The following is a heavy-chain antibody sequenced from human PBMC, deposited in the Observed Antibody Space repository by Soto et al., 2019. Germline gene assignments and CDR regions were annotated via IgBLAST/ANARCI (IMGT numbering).Heavy chain of an antibody. V-gene: IGHV4-59*01. CDR3: ARIVVGATYDY. J-gene: IGHJ4*02. Sequence: SETLSLTCTVSGGSISSYYWSWIRQPPGKGLEWIGYIYYSGSTNYNPSLKSRVTISVDTSKNQFSLKLSSVTAADTAVYYCARIVVGATYDYWGQGTLVTVSS. CDR1: GGSISSYY. CDR2: IYYSGST. D-gene: IGHD1-26*01.